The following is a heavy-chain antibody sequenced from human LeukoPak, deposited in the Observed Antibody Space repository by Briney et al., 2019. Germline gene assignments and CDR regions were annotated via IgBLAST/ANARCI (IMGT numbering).Heavy chain of an antibody. CDR1: GFTFSSYA. D-gene: IGHD6-13*01. CDR2: ISSNGGST. Sequence: GGSLRPSCSASGFTFSSYAMHWVRQAPGKGLEYVSAISSNGGSTYYADSVKGRFTISRDNSKNTLYLQMSSLRAEDTAVYYCVKDLGSSSWYGDYWGQGTLVTVSS. V-gene: IGHV3-64D*09. J-gene: IGHJ4*02. CDR3: VKDLGSSSWYGDY.